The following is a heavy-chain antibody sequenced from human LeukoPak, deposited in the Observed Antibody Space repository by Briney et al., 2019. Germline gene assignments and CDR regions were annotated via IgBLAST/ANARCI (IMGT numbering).Heavy chain of an antibody. J-gene: IGHJ4*02. CDR2: ISSSSSYI. CDR3: ARDLLTGYYSPYYFDY. CDR1: GFTFSSYS. Sequence: PGGSLRLSCAASGFTFSSYSMNRVRQAPGKGLEWVSSISSSSSYIYYADSVKGRFTISRDNAKNSLYLQMNSLRAEDTAVYYCARDLLTGYYSPYYFDYWGQGTLVTVSS. V-gene: IGHV3-21*01. D-gene: IGHD3-9*01.